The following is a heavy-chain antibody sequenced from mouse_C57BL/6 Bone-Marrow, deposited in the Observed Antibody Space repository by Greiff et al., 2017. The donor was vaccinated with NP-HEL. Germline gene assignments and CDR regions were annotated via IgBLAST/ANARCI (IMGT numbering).Heavy chain of an antibody. CDR3: ARKKLGRRNWYFDV. D-gene: IGHD4-1*01. Sequence: QVQLQQSGPGLVQPSQSLSITCTVSGFSLTSYGVHWVRQSPGKGLEWLGVIWSGGSTDYNAAFISSLSISKDNSKSQVFFKMNSLQADDTAIYYCARKKLGRRNWYFDVWGTGTTVTVSS. V-gene: IGHV2-2*01. CDR1: GFSLTSYG. J-gene: IGHJ1*03. CDR2: IWSGGST.